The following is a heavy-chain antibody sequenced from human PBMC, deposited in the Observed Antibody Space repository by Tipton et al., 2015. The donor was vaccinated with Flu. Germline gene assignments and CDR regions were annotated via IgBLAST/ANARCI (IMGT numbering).Heavy chain of an antibody. CDR3: ARDHTTISFGSGSYFAFDI. V-gene: IGHV4-61*02. J-gene: IGHJ3*02. CDR2: VYSTGNI. D-gene: IGHD3-10*01. Sequence: TLSLTCTVSGGSISSGSYYWSWIRQPAGKGLEWIGRVYSTGNINYNPSLKSRLTISVDRSKNQFSLTLSSVTAADTAVYYCARDHTTISFGSGSYFAFDIWGQGTMVTVSS. CDR1: GGSISSGSYY.